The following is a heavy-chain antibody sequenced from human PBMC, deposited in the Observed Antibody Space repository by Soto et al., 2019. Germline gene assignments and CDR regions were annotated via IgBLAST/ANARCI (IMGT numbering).Heavy chain of an antibody. J-gene: IGHJ6*02. CDR2: TYYRSKWYN. CDR1: GDSVSSNSAA. D-gene: IGHD3-16*01. CDR3: ARGLGEARPGEFYYGMDV. Sequence: TLSLTCAISGDSVSSNSAAWNWIRQSPSRGLEWLGRTYYRSKWYNDYAVSVKSRITINPDTSKDQFSLQLNSVTPEDTAVYYCARGLGEARPGEFYYGMDVWGQGTTVTVSS. V-gene: IGHV6-1*01.